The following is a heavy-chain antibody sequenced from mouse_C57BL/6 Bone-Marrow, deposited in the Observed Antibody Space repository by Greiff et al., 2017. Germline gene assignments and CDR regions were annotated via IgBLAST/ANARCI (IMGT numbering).Heavy chain of an antibody. Sequence: QVQLQQSGAELARPGASVKLSCKASGYTFTSYGISWVKQRTGQGLEWIGEIYPRSGNTYYNEKFKGKATLTADKSSSTAYMELRSLTSEDSAVYYCAGDLYDGYYDAMDYWGQGTSVTVSS. CDR1: GYTFTSYG. J-gene: IGHJ4*01. D-gene: IGHD2-3*01. V-gene: IGHV1-81*01. CDR2: IYPRSGNT. CDR3: AGDLYDGYYDAMDY.